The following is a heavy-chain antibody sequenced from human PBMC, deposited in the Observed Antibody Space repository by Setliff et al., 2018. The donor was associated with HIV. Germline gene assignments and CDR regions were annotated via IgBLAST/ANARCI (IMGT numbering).Heavy chain of an antibody. CDR2: INGNSGVT. CDR3: ARGGDDYGPGTWTFDY. Sequence: ASVKVSCKASGFTFSDFYVHWVRQAPGQGLEWMGWINGNSGVTNYAQKFQGRVTMTRDTSTYTAYMELTRPTSDDTAVYSCARGGDDYGPGTWTFDYWGQGTLVTVSS. J-gene: IGHJ4*02. CDR1: GFTFSDFY. D-gene: IGHD3-10*01. V-gene: IGHV1-2*02.